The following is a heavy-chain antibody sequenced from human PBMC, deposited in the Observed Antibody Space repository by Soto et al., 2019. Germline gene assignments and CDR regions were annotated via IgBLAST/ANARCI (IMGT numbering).Heavy chain of an antibody. CDR2: ISYDGRNK. CDR3: ARDRHYHDRAGYSYYYFYGMDV. CDR1: RFTFRSYT. D-gene: IGHD3-22*01. Sequence: PGGSLRLSCAASRFTFRSYTGHWVRQAPGKGLEWVAVISYDGRNKYYADSVKGRFTISRDNSKNTLYLQVNSLRAEDTAVYYCARDRHYHDRAGYSYYYFYGMDVWGQGTTVTVSS. J-gene: IGHJ6*02. V-gene: IGHV3-30*04.